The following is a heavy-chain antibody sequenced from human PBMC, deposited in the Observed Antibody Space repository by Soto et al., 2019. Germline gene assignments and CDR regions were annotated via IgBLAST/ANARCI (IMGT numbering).Heavy chain of an antibody. CDR1: GFTFSSYG. Sequence: QVQLVESGGGVVQPGRSLRLSCAASGFTFSSYGMHWVRQAPGKGLEWVAVISYDGSNKYYADSVKGRFTISRDNSKNTLYLQMNSLRAEDTAVYYCAKGTRLGYGMDVWGQGTTVTVSS. D-gene: IGHD6-19*01. J-gene: IGHJ6*02. CDR3: AKGTRLGYGMDV. CDR2: ISYDGSNK. V-gene: IGHV3-30*18.